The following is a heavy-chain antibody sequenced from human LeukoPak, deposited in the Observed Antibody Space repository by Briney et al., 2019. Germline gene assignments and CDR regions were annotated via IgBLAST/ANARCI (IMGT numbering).Heavy chain of an antibody. Sequence: TSETLSLTCTVSGGSISSYYWSWIRQPPGKGLEWIGYIYYSGSTNYNPSLKSRVTISVDTSKNQFSLKLSSVTAADTAVYYCARTEMATPPYFDYWGQGTLVTVSS. CDR1: GGSISSYY. V-gene: IGHV4-59*01. CDR2: IYYSGST. CDR3: ARTEMATPPYFDY. D-gene: IGHD5-24*01. J-gene: IGHJ4*02.